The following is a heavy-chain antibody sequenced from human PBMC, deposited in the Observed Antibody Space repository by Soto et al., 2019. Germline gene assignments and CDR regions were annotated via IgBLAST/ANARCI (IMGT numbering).Heavy chain of an antibody. Sequence: QVQLVQSGAEVKKPGSSVKVSCKASGGTFSSYTISWVRQAPGQGLEWMGRIIPILGIANYAQKFQGRVTITADKSTSTAYMELSSLRSEDTAVYYCARRDSSPYFFDYWGQGTLVTVSS. V-gene: IGHV1-69*02. CDR2: IIPILGIA. D-gene: IGHD3-22*01. CDR3: ARRDSSPYFFDY. J-gene: IGHJ4*02. CDR1: GGTFSSYT.